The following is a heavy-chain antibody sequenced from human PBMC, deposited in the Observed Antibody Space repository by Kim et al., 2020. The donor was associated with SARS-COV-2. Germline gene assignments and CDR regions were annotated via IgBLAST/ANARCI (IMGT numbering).Heavy chain of an antibody. J-gene: IGHJ6*02. CDR3: TRRGQLYSSGWYYYYYGRDV. Sequence: GGSLRLSCAASGFTFSGSAMHWVRQASGKGLEWVGRIRSKANSYATAYAASVKGRFTISRDDSKNTAYLQMNSLKTEDTAVYYCTRRGQLYSSGWYYYYYGRDVWGQGTTVTVSS. D-gene: IGHD6-19*01. V-gene: IGHV3-73*01. CDR2: IRSKANSYAT. CDR1: GFTFSGSA.